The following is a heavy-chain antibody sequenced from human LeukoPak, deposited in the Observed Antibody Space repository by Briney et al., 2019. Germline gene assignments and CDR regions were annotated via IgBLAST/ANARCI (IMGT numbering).Heavy chain of an antibody. V-gene: IGHV4-39*07. CDR3: ARMGRSTSQGWFDP. CDR2: IYYGGST. D-gene: IGHD2-2*01. CDR1: GDSISTSNYY. J-gene: IGHJ5*02. Sequence: SETLSLTCTVSGDSISTSNYYWGWIRQSPGKGLEWIGNIYYGGSTYYNPSLKSRVTISVDTSKNQFSLKLSSVTAADTVVYYCARMGRSTSQGWFDPWGQGTLVTVSS.